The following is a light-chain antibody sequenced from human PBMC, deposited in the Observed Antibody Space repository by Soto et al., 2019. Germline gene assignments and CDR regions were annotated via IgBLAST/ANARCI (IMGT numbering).Light chain of an antibody. Sequence: DIQMTRSPSSLSASVGNRFTITCQASQNINNYLNWYQQKPGRAPKLLIYDASNLEAGVPSRFRGSASGTDFTFTISSLKPEDIATYYCQQYETLPTFGHGTRLEIK. CDR2: DAS. V-gene: IGKV1-33*01. J-gene: IGKJ5*01. CDR3: QQYETLPT. CDR1: QNINNY.